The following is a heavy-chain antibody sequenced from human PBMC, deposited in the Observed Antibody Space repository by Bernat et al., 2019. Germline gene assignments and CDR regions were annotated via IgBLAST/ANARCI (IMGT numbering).Heavy chain of an antibody. CDR2: IYYSGST. D-gene: IGHD2-21*02. Sequence: QLQLQESGPGLVKPSETLSLTCTVSGGSISSSSYYWGWIRQPPGKGLEWIGSIYYSGSTYYNPSLKSRVTISVDTSKNQFSLKLSSVTAADMAVYYCASPPRYCGGDCYRGDAFDIWGQGTMVTVSS. J-gene: IGHJ3*02. CDR1: GGSISSSSYY. CDR3: ASPPRYCGGDCYRGDAFDI. V-gene: IGHV4-39*01.